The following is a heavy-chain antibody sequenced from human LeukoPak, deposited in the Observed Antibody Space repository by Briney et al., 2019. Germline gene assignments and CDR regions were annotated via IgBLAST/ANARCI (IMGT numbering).Heavy chain of an antibody. V-gene: IGHV3-23*01. D-gene: IGHD1-7*01. CDR3: AKDLGDINWNWDY. CDR1: GFTFNAYA. Sequence: PGGSLRLSCAASGFTFNAYAIHWVRQAPGKGLEWVSAISGGGGSTYYADSVKGRFTISRDNSKNTLYLQMNSLRAEDTAVYYCAKDLGDINWNWDYWGQGTLVTVSS. CDR2: ISGGGGST. J-gene: IGHJ4*02.